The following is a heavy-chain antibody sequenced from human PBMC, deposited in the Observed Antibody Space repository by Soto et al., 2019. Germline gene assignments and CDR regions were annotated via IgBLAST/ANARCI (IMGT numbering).Heavy chain of an antibody. CDR3: ARHADCLPGSGSNLSLSLCAP. V-gene: IGHV4-59*08. CDR2: IYYSGST. D-gene: IGHD3-10*01. CDR1: GGSISSYY. J-gene: IGHJ5*02. Sequence: PSETLSLTCTVSGGSISSYYWSWIRQPPGKGLEWIGYIYYSGSTNYNPSLKSRVTISVDTSKNQFSLKLSSVTAAATAVYYCARHADCLPGSGSNLSLSLCAPWGQGPLVT.